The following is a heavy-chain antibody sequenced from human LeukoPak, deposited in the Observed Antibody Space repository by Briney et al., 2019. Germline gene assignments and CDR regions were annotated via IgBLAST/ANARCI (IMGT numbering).Heavy chain of an antibody. Sequence: SVKVSCKXSGGTFSSYAISWVRQAPRQGLEWMGRIIPIFGTANYAQKFQGRVTITTDESTSTAYMELSSLRSEDTAVYYCARGSGYGSGWYGIDYWGQGTLVTVSS. V-gene: IGHV1-69*05. CDR1: GGTFSSYA. CDR2: IIPIFGTA. J-gene: IGHJ4*02. CDR3: ARGSGYGSGWYGIDY. D-gene: IGHD6-19*01.